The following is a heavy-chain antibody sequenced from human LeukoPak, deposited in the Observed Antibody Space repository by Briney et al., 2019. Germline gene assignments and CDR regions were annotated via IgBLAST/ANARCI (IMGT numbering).Heavy chain of an antibody. V-gene: IGHV4-39*01. CDR2: IYYSGST. CDR1: GGSISSYY. D-gene: IGHD2-2*01. Sequence: PSETLSLTCTVSGGSISSYYWGWIRQPPGKGLEWIGSIYYSGSTYYNPSLKSRVTISVDTSKNQFSLKLSSVTAADTAVYYCARHVYCSSTSCYVGNYYYYYMDVWGKGTTVTVSS. J-gene: IGHJ6*03. CDR3: ARHVYCSSTSCYVGNYYYYYMDV.